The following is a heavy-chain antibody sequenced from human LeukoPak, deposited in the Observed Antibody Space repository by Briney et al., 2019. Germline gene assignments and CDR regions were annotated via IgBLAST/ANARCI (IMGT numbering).Heavy chain of an antibody. CDR3: ARRPSGYSYGYYDY. D-gene: IGHD5-18*01. Sequence: ASVKVSCKASGYTFTSYWVGWVRQMPGKGLEWMGIIYPGDSDTRYSPSFQGQVTISADKSISTAYLQWSSLKASDTAMYYCARRPSGYSYGYYDYWGQGTLVTVSP. V-gene: IGHV5-51*01. CDR1: GYTFTSYW. CDR2: IYPGDSDT. J-gene: IGHJ4*02.